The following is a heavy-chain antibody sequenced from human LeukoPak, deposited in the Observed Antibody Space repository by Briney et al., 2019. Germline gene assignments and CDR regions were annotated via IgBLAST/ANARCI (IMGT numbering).Heavy chain of an antibody. Sequence: SVKVSCKASGYTFTGYYMHWVRQAPGQGLEWMGGIIPIFGTANYAQKFQGRVTITADESTSTAYMELSSLRSEDTAVYYCARPDERGYSYGLALWGQGTLVTVSS. CDR3: ARPDERGYSYGLAL. V-gene: IGHV1-69*13. J-gene: IGHJ4*02. CDR2: IIPIFGTA. CDR1: GYTFTGYY. D-gene: IGHD5-18*01.